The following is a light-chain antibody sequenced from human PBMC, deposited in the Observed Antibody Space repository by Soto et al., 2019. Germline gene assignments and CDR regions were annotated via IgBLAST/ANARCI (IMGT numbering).Light chain of an antibody. V-gene: IGLV2-14*01. Sequence: GVSNRFSGSKSANTASLTISWLQAEDEADYYCSSYTTSNTQVFGGGTKLTVL. CDR3: SSYTTSNTQV. J-gene: IGLJ3*02.